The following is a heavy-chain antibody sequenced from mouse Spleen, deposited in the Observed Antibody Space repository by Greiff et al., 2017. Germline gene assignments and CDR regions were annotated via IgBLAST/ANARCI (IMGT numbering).Heavy chain of an antibody. Sequence: EVKLVESGGGLVKPGGSLKLSCAASGFTFSSYAMSWVRQTPEKRLEWVATISSGGGNTYYPDSVKGRFTISKDNAKNTLYLQMSSLKSEDTAMYYCARRIDSSGYYAMDYWGQGTSVTGSS. CDR2: ISSGGGNT. CDR1: GFTFSSYA. CDR3: ARRIDSSGYYAMDY. J-gene: IGHJ4*01. D-gene: IGHD3-2*01. V-gene: IGHV5-9*04.